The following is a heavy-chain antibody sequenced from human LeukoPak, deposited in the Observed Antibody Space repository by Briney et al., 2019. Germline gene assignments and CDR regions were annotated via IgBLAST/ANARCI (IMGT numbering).Heavy chain of an antibody. Sequence: GASVKVSCKTSAYTFTAYHMHWVRQAPGQGLEWMGWINPNSGGTNYAQKFQGRVTMTRDTSISTAYMELSRLRSDDTAVYYCARDWGSAVPFDYWGQGTLVTVSS. CDR1: AYTFTAYH. V-gene: IGHV1-2*02. CDR2: INPNSGGT. CDR3: ARDWGSAVPFDY. D-gene: IGHD7-27*01. J-gene: IGHJ4*02.